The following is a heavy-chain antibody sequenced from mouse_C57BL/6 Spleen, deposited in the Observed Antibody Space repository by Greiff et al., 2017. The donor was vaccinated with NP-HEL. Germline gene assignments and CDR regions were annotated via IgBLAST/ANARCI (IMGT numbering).Heavy chain of an antibody. J-gene: IGHJ4*01. V-gene: IGHV14-2*01. CDR1: GFNIKDYY. Sequence: EVKLVESGAELVKPGASVKLSCTASGFNIKDYYMHWVKQRTEQGLEWIGRIDPEDGETKYAPKFQGKATITADTSSNTAYLQLSSLTSEDTAVYYCARDTTVVATGGYYYAMDYWGQGTSVTVSS. CDR3: ARDTTVVATGGYYYAMDY. CDR2: IDPEDGET. D-gene: IGHD1-1*01.